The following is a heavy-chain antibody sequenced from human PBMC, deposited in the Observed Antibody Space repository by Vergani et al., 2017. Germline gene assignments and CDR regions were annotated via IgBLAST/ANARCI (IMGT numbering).Heavy chain of an antibody. V-gene: IGHV4-38-2*01. D-gene: IGHD5-12*01. CDR3: TRQPQEGASGPPSVPT. Sequence: QVRLQESGPGLVGPSETLSLTCAVSGYSIRNGYYWGWIRQPPGKGLEWIGSIYHSGSTHYNPSLKSRVTISVDTSKNDFSLKVTSVTAADTAVYYCTRQPQEGASGPPSVPTWGQGISVIVSS. J-gene: IGHJ4*02. CDR2: IYHSGST. CDR1: GYSIRNGYY.